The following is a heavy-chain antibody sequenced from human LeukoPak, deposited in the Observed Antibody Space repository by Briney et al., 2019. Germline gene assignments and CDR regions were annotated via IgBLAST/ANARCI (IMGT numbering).Heavy chain of an antibody. CDR2: ISISGGST. V-gene: IGHV3-23*01. Sequence: PGGSLRLSCAASGFTFSGYGMSWVRQAPGKGLEWGSAISISGGSTYYAVPVKGRFTISRDDSKNTLYLQMNRLRAEDTAVYYCAKGGYCSSTSCYRYYYYYYMDVWGKGTTVTMSS. D-gene: IGHD2-2*01. CDR1: GFTFSGYG. J-gene: IGHJ6*03. CDR3: AKGGYCSSTSCYRYYYYYYMDV.